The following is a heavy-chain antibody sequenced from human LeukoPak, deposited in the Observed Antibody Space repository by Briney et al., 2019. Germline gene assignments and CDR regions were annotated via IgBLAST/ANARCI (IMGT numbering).Heavy chain of an antibody. V-gene: IGHV1-69*04. Sequence: SVKVSCKSSGYTFNIYGFSWVRQAPGQGLEWMGRIIPIFGIANYAQKFQGRVTITADKSTSTAYMELSSLRSEDTAVYYCASQGDFWSGYYVDDDYYYYYGMDVWGQGTTVTVSS. D-gene: IGHD3-3*01. CDR2: IIPIFGIA. CDR3: ASQGDFWSGYYVDDDYYYYYGMDV. CDR1: GYTFNIYG. J-gene: IGHJ6*02.